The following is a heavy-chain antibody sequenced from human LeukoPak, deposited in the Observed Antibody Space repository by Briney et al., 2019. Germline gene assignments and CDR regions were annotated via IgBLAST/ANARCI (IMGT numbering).Heavy chain of an antibody. Sequence: GGSLRLSCAASGFTFSSYAMSWVRQAPGKGLEWVSAISGSGGSTYYADSVKGRFTISRDNSKNTLYLQMNSLRAEDTAVYYCAKADSSLPYYDSSGSSDWGQGTLVTVSS. CDR2: ISGSGGST. J-gene: IGHJ4*02. V-gene: IGHV3-23*01. CDR3: AKADSSLPYYDSSGSSD. CDR1: GFTFSSYA. D-gene: IGHD3-22*01.